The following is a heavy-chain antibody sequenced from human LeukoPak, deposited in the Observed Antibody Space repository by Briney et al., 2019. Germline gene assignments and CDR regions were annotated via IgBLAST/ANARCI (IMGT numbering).Heavy chain of an antibody. D-gene: IGHD5-24*01. J-gene: IGHJ4*02. V-gene: IGHV1-2*02. Sequence: GASVKVSCKASGYTFTGYSMNWVRQAPGQGLEWMGWINPNSGGTNYAQKFQGRVAMTRATSINTVYMGLSRLRSDDTAVYYCARSSEMATITSPFDYWGQGTLVTVSS. CDR1: GYTFTGYS. CDR3: ARSSEMATITSPFDY. CDR2: INPNSGGT.